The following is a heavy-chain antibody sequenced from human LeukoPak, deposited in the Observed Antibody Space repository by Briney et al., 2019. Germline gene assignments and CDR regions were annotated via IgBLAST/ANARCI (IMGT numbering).Heavy chain of an antibody. CDR1: GGTFSSYA. Sequence: ASVKVSCKASGGTFSSYAISWVRQAPGQGLEWMGGIIPIFGTANYAQKFQGRVTITADESTSTAYMELSSLRSEDTAVYYCAREGGYSSGWYYFDYWGQGTLATVSS. J-gene: IGHJ4*02. CDR3: AREGGYSSGWYYFDY. D-gene: IGHD6-19*01. CDR2: IIPIFGTA. V-gene: IGHV1-69*13.